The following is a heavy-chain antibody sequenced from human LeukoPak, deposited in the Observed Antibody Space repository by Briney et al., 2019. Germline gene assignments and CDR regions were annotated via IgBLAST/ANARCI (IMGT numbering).Heavy chain of an antibody. CDR2: ISGSGGST. CDR3: AKDRVRWVGATCIQY. J-gene: IGHJ4*02. V-gene: IGHV3-23*01. CDR1: GFTFSSYA. D-gene: IGHD1-26*01. Sequence: PGGSLRLSCAASGFTFSSYAMSWVRQAPGKGLEWVSAISGSGGSTYYADSVKGRFTISRDNSKNTLYLQMNSLRAEDTAVYYCAKDRVRWVGATCIQYWGQGTLVTVSS.